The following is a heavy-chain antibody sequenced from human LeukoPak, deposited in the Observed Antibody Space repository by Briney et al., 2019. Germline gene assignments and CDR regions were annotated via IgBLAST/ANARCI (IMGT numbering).Heavy chain of an antibody. CDR3: AKGGRAVPAAMGFDP. D-gene: IGHD2-2*01. V-gene: IGHV3-43*01. CDR1: GFSFDDYT. Sequence: GGSLRLSCAASGFSFDDYTMHWVRQAPGKGLEWVSLISWDGGSTYYADSVKGRFTISRENSKNSLYLQMNSLRTEDTALYYCAKGGRAVPAAMGFDPWGQGTLVTVSS. CDR2: ISWDGGST. J-gene: IGHJ5*02.